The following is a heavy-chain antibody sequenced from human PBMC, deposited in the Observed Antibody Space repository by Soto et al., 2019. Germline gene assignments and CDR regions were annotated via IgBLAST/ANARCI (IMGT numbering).Heavy chain of an antibody. V-gene: IGHV3-23*01. Sequence: GGSLRLSCAASGFTFSSYAMSWVRQAPGKGLEWVSAISGSGGSTYYADSVKGRFTISRDNSKNTLYLQMNSLRAEDTAVYYCAKGITMVRGVPYYFDYWGQGTLVTVSS. J-gene: IGHJ4*02. CDR3: AKGITMVRGVPYYFDY. CDR1: GFTFSSYA. D-gene: IGHD3-10*01. CDR2: ISGSGGST.